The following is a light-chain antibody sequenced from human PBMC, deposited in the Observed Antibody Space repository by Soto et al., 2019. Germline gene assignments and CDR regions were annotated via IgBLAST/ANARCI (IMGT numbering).Light chain of an antibody. CDR2: GNS. V-gene: IGLV1-40*01. CDR1: SSNIGAGYD. J-gene: IGLJ2*01. CDR3: QSYDSSLSGVV. Sequence: QLVLTQPPSVSGAPGQRVTISCTGSSSNIGAGYDVHWYQQLPGTAPKLLIYGNSNRPSGVPDRFSGSKSGTSASLAITWLQAEDEADYYCQSYDSSLSGVVFGGGTKLTVL.